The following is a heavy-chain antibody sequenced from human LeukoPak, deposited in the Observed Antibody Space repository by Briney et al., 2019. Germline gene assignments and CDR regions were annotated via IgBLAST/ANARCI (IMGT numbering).Heavy chain of an antibody. CDR1: GYTFTGYY. V-gene: IGHV1-2*02. CDR3: ARWLPCCSSTSCYAEDYYYGMDV. CDR2: INPNSGGT. J-gene: IGHJ6*02. D-gene: IGHD2-2*01. Sequence: ASVKVSCKASGYTFTGYYMHWVRQAPGQGLEWMGWINPNSGGTNYAQKFQGRVTMTRDTSISTAYMELSRLRSDDTAVYYCARWLPCCSSTSCYAEDYYYGMDVWGQGTTVTVSS.